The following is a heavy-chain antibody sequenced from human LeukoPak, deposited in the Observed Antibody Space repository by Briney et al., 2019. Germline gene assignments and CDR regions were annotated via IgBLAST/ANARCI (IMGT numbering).Heavy chain of an antibody. D-gene: IGHD3-3*01. CDR1: GGSIRGSSYY. J-gene: IGHJ5*02. CDR3: ARSSGVGIHNWFDP. CDR2: IYYSGST. Sequence: TSETLSLTCTVSGGSIRGSSYYWVWIRQPPGKGLEWIGTIYYSGSTYYNPSLKSRVTISADTSKNQLSLKVRSVTAADTAVYYCARSSGVGIHNWFDPWGQGTLVTVSS. V-gene: IGHV4-39*01.